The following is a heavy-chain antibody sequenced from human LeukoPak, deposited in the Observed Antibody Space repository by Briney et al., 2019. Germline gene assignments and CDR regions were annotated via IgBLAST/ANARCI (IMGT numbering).Heavy chain of an antibody. V-gene: IGHV3-21*04. CDR1: GFTFSSYA. CDR3: AKPAPHNTDYYYGVHFDY. Sequence: GGSLRLSCAASGFTFSSYAMSWVRQAPGKGLEWVSSISSSSSYIYYADSVKGRCTISRDNAKNSLYLQVNSLRAEDTAVYYCAKPAPHNTDYYYGVHFDYWSQGTLVTVSS. J-gene: IGHJ4*02. D-gene: IGHD3-22*01. CDR2: ISSSSSYI.